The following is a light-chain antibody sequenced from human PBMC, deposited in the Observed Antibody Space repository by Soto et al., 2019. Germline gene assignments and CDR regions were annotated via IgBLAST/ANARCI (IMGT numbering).Light chain of an antibody. V-gene: IGLV1-51*01. Sequence: QSALTQPPSVSAAPGQKVTISCSGSSSNIGNNYVFWYQQLPGTAPKLLIYDNDKRPSGIPDRFSGSKSGTSATLGITGLQTGDEADYYCATGDRSLSVGVFGGGTKVTVL. CDR3: ATGDRSLSVGV. CDR1: SSNIGNNY. J-gene: IGLJ2*01. CDR2: DND.